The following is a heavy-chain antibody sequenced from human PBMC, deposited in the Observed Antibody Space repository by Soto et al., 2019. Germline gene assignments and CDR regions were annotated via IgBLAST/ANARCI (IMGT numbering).Heavy chain of an antibody. CDR3: ARHQAYYYHSSGYSPLDK. CDR1: GFTFSDYY. Sequence: PGGSLRLSCAASGFTFSDYYMSWIRQAPGKGLEWVSYISYSSSYTNYADSVKGRFTISRDNAKNSLYQQMNSLRAEDTTLYYRARHQAYYYHSSGYSPLDKWGQETLVKVSS. CDR2: ISYSSSYT. V-gene: IGHV3-11*06. J-gene: IGHJ4*02. D-gene: IGHD3-22*01.